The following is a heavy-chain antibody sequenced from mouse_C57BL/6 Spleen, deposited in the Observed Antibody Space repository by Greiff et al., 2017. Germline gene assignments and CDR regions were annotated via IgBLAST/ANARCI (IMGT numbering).Heavy chain of an antibody. J-gene: IGHJ4*01. V-gene: IGHV1-54*01. CDR1: GYAFTNYL. CDR2: INPGSGGT. CDR3: ARGGDYYGKGAMDY. Sequence: VQLQQSGAELVRPGTSVKVSCKASGYAFTNYLIEWVKQRPGQGLEWIGVINPGSGGTNYNEKFKGKATLTADKSSSTAYMQLSSLTSEDSAVYFCARGGDYYGKGAMDYWGQGTSVTVSS. D-gene: IGHD1-1*01.